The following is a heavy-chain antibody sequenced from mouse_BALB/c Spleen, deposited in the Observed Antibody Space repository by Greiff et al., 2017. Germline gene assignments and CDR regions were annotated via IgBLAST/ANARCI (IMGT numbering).Heavy chain of an antibody. Sequence: EVKLVESGPELVKPGASVKMSCKASGYTFTSYVMHWVKQKPGQGLEWIGYINPYNDGTKYNEKFKGKATLTSDKSSSTAYMELSSLTSEDSAVYYCARRQLGLRGWVDYWGQGTSVTVSS. V-gene: IGHV1-14*01. D-gene: IGHD3-1*01. CDR2: INPYNDGT. CDR3: ARRQLGLRGWVDY. J-gene: IGHJ4*01. CDR1: GYTFTSYV.